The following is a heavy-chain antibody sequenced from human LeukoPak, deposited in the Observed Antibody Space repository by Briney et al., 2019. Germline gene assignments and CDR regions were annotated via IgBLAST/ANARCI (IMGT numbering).Heavy chain of an antibody. D-gene: IGHD1-1*01. J-gene: IGHJ3*02. Sequence: GESLKIPCKGSGYSFTGYWIGWVRQMPGKGLEWMGMIYPADSDSRYGPSFQGQVTISADKSINTAYLQWSSLKASDTAMYYCARHTGSTGAFDIWGQGTMVTVSS. CDR3: ARHTGSTGAFDI. CDR2: IYPADSDS. V-gene: IGHV5-51*01. CDR1: GYSFTGYW.